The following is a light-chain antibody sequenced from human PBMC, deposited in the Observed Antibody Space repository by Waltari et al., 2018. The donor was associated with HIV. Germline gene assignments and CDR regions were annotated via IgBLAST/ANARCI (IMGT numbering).Light chain of an antibody. CDR1: SSRIDINT. CDR2: NNN. Sequence: QSVLTQPPSASGPPGQRVPISCSGRSSRIDINTVTWSQQRPGTAPKLLIYNNNQRPSGVPDRFSGSKSGTSASLAISGRQSEDEADYFCAAWDDRLSVVFGGGTKLTVL. V-gene: IGLV1-44*01. J-gene: IGLJ3*02. CDR3: AAWDDRLSVV.